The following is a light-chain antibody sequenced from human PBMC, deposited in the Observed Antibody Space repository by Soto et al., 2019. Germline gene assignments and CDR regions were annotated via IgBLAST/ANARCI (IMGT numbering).Light chain of an antibody. CDR3: QHYHGWPIT. CDR2: DAS. CDR1: QSVSSH. Sequence: EIVMTQSPATLSVSPGEGANVSCRASQSVSSHLAWYQHKPGQAPRILFYDASTRATGIKARFSGSGSGTEFTLTIRSLQSEEFAVYYCQHYHGWPITFGHGTRLEIK. J-gene: IGKJ5*01. V-gene: IGKV3-15*01.